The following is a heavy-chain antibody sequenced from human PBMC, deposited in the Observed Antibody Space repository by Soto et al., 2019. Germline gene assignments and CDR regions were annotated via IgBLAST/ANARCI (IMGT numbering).Heavy chain of an antibody. CDR3: ARGAFCGGAPGCRDMDV. D-gene: IGHD2-21*01. Sequence: ASVKVSCRSSGYKFFSHSITWVRQAPGQGLEWMGRISAYNGNTNYAQKLQGRVTMTTDTSTNTAYMELRSLRSDDTAVYYCARGAFCGGAPGCRDMDVWGQGTTVTVSS. V-gene: IGHV1-18*01. J-gene: IGHJ6*02. CDR2: ISAYNGNT. CDR1: GYKFFSHS.